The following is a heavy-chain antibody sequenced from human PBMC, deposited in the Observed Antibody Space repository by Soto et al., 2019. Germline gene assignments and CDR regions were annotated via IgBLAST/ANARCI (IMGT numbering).Heavy chain of an antibody. J-gene: IGHJ4*02. CDR2: ISGGAGDT. CDR3: AKGSRITLVRGVNEY. CDR1: GFTFSNYA. V-gene: IGHV3-23*01. D-gene: IGHD3-10*01. Sequence: PGWSLRLSCAASGFTFSNYAMSLVRQAPGKGLEWVSAISGGAGDTYYADSVKGRFTISRDNYKSALYLRMNSLRAEDTAVYYCAKGSRITLVRGVNEYWGQGTLVTVSS.